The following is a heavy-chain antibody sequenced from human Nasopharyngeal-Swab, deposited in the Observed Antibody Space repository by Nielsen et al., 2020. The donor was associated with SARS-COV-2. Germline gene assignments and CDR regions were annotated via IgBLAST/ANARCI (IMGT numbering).Heavy chain of an antibody. Sequence: SETLPLTCTVSGGSINSGDSCWSWIRQHPGKGLEWVGYISYRGSTYYNSSLKSRVTISVDTSKNQVSLNLSSVTAADAAVYYCARDYRGTGYYYYGMDVWGQGTTVTVSS. CDR3: ARDYRGTGYYYYGMDV. CDR1: GGSINSGDSC. CDR2: ISYRGST. V-gene: IGHV4-31*03. D-gene: IGHD1-26*01. J-gene: IGHJ6*02.